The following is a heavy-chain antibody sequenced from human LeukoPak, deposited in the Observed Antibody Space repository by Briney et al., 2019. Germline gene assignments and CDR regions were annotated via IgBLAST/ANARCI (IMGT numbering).Heavy chain of an antibody. V-gene: IGHV4-4*09. D-gene: IGHD1-26*01. CDR2: IYTSGST. CDR1: GGSISSYY. CDR3: ARGDVTVGATTVYFDY. Sequence: SETLSLTCTVSGGSISSYYWSWIRQPSGKGLEWIGYIYTSGSTNYNPSLKSRVTISVDTSKNQFSLKLSSVTAADTAVYYCARGDVTVGATTVYFDYWGQGTLVTVSS. J-gene: IGHJ4*02.